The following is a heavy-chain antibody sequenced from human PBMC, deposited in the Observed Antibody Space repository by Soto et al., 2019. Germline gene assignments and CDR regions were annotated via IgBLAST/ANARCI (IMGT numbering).Heavy chain of an antibody. Sequence: QVQLQESGPGLVKPSQTLSLTCTVSGGSISSGGYYWSWIRQHPGKGLEWIGYIYYSGSTYYNPSLKSRVTISVDTSKNQFSLKLSSVTAADTAVYYCARGGGGYSPSPYYFDYWGQGTLVTVSS. J-gene: IGHJ4*02. CDR1: GGSISSGGYY. CDR3: ARGGGGYSPSPYYFDY. V-gene: IGHV4-31*03. CDR2: IYYSGST. D-gene: IGHD3-22*01.